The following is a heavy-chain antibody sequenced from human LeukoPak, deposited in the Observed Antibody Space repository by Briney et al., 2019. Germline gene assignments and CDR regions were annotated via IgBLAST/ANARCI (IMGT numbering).Heavy chain of an antibody. D-gene: IGHD6-6*01. V-gene: IGHV3-23*01. CDR2: ISGSGAGT. CDR3: ARDSIQSSSPTGSDAFDI. Sequence: PGGSLRLSCAASGFTFSSYAMSWVRQAPGKGLEWVSAISGSGAGTYYADSVKGRFTISRDHSKNTLYLQMNSLRAEDTAVYYCARDSIQSSSPTGSDAFDIWGQGTMVTVPS. CDR1: GFTFSSYA. J-gene: IGHJ3*02.